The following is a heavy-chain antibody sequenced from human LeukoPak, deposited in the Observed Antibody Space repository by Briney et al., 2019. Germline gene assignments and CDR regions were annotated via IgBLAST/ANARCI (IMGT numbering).Heavy chain of an antibody. CDR2: INSNSGGT. Sequence: ASVKVSCKASGYTFTGYYMNWVRQPPGEGHEWMGWINSNSGGTKYAQKFQGRVTMTRDTSISTAYMELSRLRSDDTAVYYCARVYCGVDCYRFDYWGQGTLVTVSS. CDR1: GYTFTGYY. CDR3: ARVYCGVDCYRFDY. V-gene: IGHV1-2*02. D-gene: IGHD2-21*02. J-gene: IGHJ4*02.